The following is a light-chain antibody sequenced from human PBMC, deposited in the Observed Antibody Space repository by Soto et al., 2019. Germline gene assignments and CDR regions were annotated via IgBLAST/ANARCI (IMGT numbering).Light chain of an antibody. CDR1: QSVSSSY. CDR2: GAS. V-gene: IGKV3-20*01. Sequence: EIVLTQSPGTLSLSPGERATLSCRASQSVSSSYFARYQQKPGQAPRLLTYGASIRATDIPDRFSGSGSGTDFTITISRLQQEEFAEYYCQQYGSSPQAFDQGTKVEI. J-gene: IGKJ1*01. CDR3: QQYGSSPQA.